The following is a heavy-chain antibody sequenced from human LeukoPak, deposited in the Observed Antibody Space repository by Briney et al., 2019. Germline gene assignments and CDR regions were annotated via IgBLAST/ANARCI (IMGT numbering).Heavy chain of an antibody. CDR3: VSDSGYVRRFDY. CDR1: GFSFSSYN. Sequence: GSLRLSCAASGFSFSSYNMNWVRQTPGKGLEWIGSISYSGTTYYNPSLKSRVTISVDTSKNQFSLKLSSVTAADTAVYYCVSDSGYVRRFDYWGQGTLVTVSS. CDR2: ISYSGTT. J-gene: IGHJ4*02. D-gene: IGHD5-12*01. V-gene: IGHV4-39*07.